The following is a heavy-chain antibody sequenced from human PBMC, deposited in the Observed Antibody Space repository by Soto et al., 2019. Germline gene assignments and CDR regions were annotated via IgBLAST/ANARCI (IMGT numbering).Heavy chain of an antibody. CDR3: AREIGYCTNGVCYDYYYYYGMDV. V-gene: IGHV1-8*01. Sequence: ASVKVSCKASGYTFTSYDINWVRQATGQVLEWMGWMNPNSGNTGYAQKFQGRVAMTRNTSISTAYMELSSLRSEDTAVYYCAREIGYCTNGVCYDYYYYYGMDVWGQGTTVTVSS. D-gene: IGHD2-8*01. J-gene: IGHJ6*02. CDR1: GYTFTSYD. CDR2: MNPNSGNT.